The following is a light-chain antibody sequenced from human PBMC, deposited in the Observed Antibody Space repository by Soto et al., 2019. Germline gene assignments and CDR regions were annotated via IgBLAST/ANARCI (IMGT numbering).Light chain of an antibody. J-gene: IGKJ2*01. Sequence: EVVLTQSPGTLSLSPGERATLSCRASQSIINNYLGWYQQRPGQAPRLLIYGSSDRATGIPGRFSGSGSGTDFTLTISRLEPEDFAVYYCHQYGSTPPYTFGQGTKVEI. CDR2: GSS. CDR1: QSIINNY. V-gene: IGKV3-20*01. CDR3: HQYGSTPPYT.